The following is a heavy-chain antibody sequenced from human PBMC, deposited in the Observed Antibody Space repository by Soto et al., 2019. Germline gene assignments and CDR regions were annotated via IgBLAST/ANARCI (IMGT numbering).Heavy chain of an antibody. CDR1: GYTFNSYG. CDR2: ISVYRGNT. CDR3: VRSAMAGENYYFGIDV. Sequence: GASVKVSCKTSGYTFNSYGISWVRQAPGQGLEWMGWISVYRGNTNYAQKFQGRVTMTTDTSTSTAYMELTSLSFDDTAVYYCVRSAMAGENYYFGIDVWGQGTTVTVSS. D-gene: IGHD6-19*01. J-gene: IGHJ6*02. V-gene: IGHV1-18*01.